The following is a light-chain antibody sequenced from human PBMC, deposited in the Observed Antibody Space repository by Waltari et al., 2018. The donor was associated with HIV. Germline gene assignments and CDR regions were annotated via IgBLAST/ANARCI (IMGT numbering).Light chain of an antibody. Sequence: DIQMTQTPSSLSASVGDRVTITCRASQSIENFLNWYQQKPGKAPKLLIYGASRLQSGVPSRFSGSGSGTDFTLTVNSLQTEDFATYYCQQSYTTRWTFGLGTKVEMK. CDR3: QQSYTTRWT. CDR1: QSIENF. J-gene: IGKJ1*01. CDR2: GAS. V-gene: IGKV1-39*01.